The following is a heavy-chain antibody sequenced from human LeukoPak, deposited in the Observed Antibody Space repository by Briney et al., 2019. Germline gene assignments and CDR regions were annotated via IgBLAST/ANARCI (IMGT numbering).Heavy chain of an antibody. CDR2: IKSKTGDGTT. J-gene: IGHJ4*02. CDR1: GFTFSNVW. V-gene: IGHV3-15*01. D-gene: IGHD2-15*01. CDR3: TTQGCSGGGCYYDY. Sequence: GGSLRLSCAASGFTFSNVWMSWVRQAPGKGLEWVGRIKSKTGDGTTDSAAPVKGRFTISRDDSKNTLYLQMNSLKTEDTAVYYCTTQGCSGGGCYYDYWGQGTLVIVSS.